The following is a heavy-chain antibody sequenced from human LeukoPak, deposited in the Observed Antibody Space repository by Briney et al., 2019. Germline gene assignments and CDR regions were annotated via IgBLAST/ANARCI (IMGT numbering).Heavy chain of an antibody. D-gene: IGHD3-16*02. V-gene: IGHV7-4-1*02. CDR1: GYTFTSYA. Sequence: ASVKVSCKASGYTFTSYAMNWVRQAPGQGLEWMGWINTNTGNPTYAQGFTGRFAFSLDTSVSTAYLQISSLKAEDTAVYYCARIYDYVWGSYRWESDYWGQGTLVTVSS. CDR3: ARIYDYVWGSYRWESDY. J-gene: IGHJ4*02. CDR2: INTNTGNP.